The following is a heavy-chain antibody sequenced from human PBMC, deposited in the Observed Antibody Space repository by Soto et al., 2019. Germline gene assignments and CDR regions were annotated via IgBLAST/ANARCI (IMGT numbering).Heavy chain of an antibody. D-gene: IGHD1-26*01. Sequence: SETLSLTCAVYGGSLSGCYWSWIRQPPGKALEWIGEINYSGNTNYNPSLKSRVTISVDTSKNQLFLNLTSVTAADTAMYYCARHHVRGRTIAGAAEFWGQGTLVTVSS. CDR2: INYSGNT. V-gene: IGHV4-34*01. CDR3: ARHHVRGRTIAGAAEF. CDR1: GGSLSGCY. J-gene: IGHJ4*02.